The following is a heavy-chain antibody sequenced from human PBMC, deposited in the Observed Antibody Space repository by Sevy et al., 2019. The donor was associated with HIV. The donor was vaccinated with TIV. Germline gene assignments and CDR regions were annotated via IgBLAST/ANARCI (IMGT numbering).Heavy chain of an antibody. V-gene: IGHV3-49*03. CDR3: ARGGDGYKIRDFDS. Sequence: GGSLRLSCTVSGSTFGDYIMNWFRQAPGKGLEWVGFIRSKPYGGATAYAASVRGRFTISKDDSKSVAYLQMNSLKTEDTAVYYCARGGDGYKIRDFDSWGQGTLVTVS. J-gene: IGHJ4*02. D-gene: IGHD5-18*01. CDR1: GSTFGDYI. CDR2: IRSKPYGGAT.